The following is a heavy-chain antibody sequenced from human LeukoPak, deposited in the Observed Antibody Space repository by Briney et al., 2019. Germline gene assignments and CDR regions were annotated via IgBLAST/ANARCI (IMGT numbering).Heavy chain of an antibody. CDR1: GFTVSSNY. J-gene: IGHJ4*02. CDR2: ISGSGGST. CDR3: AKDATRLVATNAFDY. V-gene: IGHV3-23*01. Sequence: GGSLRLSCAASGFTVSSNYMSWVRQAPGKGLEWVSAISGSGGSTYYADSVKGRFTISRDNSKNTLYLQMNSLRAEDTAVYYCAKDATRLVATNAFDYWGQGTLVTASS. D-gene: IGHD5-12*01.